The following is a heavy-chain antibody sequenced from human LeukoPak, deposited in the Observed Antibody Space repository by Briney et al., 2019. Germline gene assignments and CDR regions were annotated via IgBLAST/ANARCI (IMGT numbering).Heavy chain of an antibody. D-gene: IGHD3/OR15-3a*01. J-gene: IGHJ4*02. Sequence: SETLSLTCTVSGVSISSSNSYWGWIRQPPGKGLEWIGSIYYTGNTCYNASLKSRVTISIDTSKNQISLRLTSVTAADTAMYYCARQTGSGLFTLPGGQGTLVTVSS. V-gene: IGHV4-39*01. CDR3: ARQTGSGLFTLP. CDR2: IYYTGNT. CDR1: GVSISSSNSY.